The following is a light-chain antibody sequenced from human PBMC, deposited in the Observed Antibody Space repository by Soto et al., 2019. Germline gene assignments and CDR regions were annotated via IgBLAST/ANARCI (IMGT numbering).Light chain of an antibody. Sequence: ETVLTQSPGTLSLSPGERATLSCRASQSARSNYLAWYQQKPGQAPRLLIYGASSRATGIPDRFSGSGSGTDVTLTISRLEPEDFAVYYCQQYGSSRTFGQGTKVEIK. J-gene: IGKJ1*01. CDR1: QSARSNY. V-gene: IGKV3-20*01. CDR3: QQYGSSRT. CDR2: GAS.